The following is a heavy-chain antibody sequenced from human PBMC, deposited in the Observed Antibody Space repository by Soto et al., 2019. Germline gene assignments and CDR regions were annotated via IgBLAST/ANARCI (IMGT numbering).Heavy chain of an antibody. D-gene: IGHD2-2*02. CDR1: GYTFTSYG. Sequence: ASVKVSCKASGYTFTSYGISWVRQAPGQGLEWMGGIIPIFGTANYAQKFQGRVTITADKSTSTAYMELSSLRSEDTAVYYCASPLPMYCSSTSCYRHYYYYGMDVWGQGTTVTVSS. CDR3: ASPLPMYCSSTSCYRHYYYYGMDV. V-gene: IGHV1-69*06. J-gene: IGHJ6*02. CDR2: IIPIFGTA.